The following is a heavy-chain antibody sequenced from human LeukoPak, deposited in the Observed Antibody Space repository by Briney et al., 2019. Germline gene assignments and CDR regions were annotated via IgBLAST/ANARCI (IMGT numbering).Heavy chain of an antibody. CDR2: IYTSGST. Sequence: KPSETLSLTCTVSGGSISSYYWSWIRQPAGKGLEWIGRIYTSGSTNYNPSLKSRVTMSVDTSKNQFSLKLSSVTAADTAVYYCARDYYDSSGYFLDYWGQGTLVTVSS. D-gene: IGHD3-22*01. CDR1: GGSISSYY. CDR3: ARDYYDSSGYFLDY. J-gene: IGHJ4*02. V-gene: IGHV4-4*07.